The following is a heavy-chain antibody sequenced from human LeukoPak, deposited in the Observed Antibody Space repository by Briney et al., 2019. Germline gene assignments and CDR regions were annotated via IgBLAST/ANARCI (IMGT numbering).Heavy chain of an antibody. CDR3: ARDVSGYYYDSSGYYLGDY. J-gene: IGHJ4*02. Sequence: ASAKVSCKASGYTFTGYYMHWVRQAPGQGLEWMGWINPNSGGTNYAQKFQGRVTMTRDTSISTAYMELSRLRPDDTAVYYCARDVSGYYYDSSGYYLGDYWGQGTLVTVSS. V-gene: IGHV1-2*02. CDR1: GYTFTGYY. D-gene: IGHD3-22*01. CDR2: INPNSGGT.